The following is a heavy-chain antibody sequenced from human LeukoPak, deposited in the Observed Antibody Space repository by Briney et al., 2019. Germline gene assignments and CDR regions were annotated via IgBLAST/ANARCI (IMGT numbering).Heavy chain of an antibody. D-gene: IGHD2-15*01. CDR2: IIPIFCTA. Sequence: ASVKVSCKASGGTFSSYAISWVRQAPGQGLEWMGGIIPIFCTANYAQKFQGRVTITADESTSTAYMELSGLRSEDTAVYYCASFGYCSGGSCYSEGYWGQGTLVTVSS. V-gene: IGHV1-69*13. CDR3: ASFGYCSGGSCYSEGY. CDR1: GGTFSSYA. J-gene: IGHJ4*02.